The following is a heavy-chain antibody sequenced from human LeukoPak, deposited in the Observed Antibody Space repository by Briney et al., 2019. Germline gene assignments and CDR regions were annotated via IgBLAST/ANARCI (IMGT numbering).Heavy chain of an antibody. Sequence: GGSLRLSCAASGFTFSSYSTNWVRQAPGKGLEWVSSISSSSSYIYYADSVKGRFTISRDNAKNSLYLQMNSLRAEDTAVYYCARDGWELLLSVANWFDPWGQGTLVTVSS. V-gene: IGHV3-21*04. CDR1: GFTFSSYS. J-gene: IGHJ5*02. CDR3: ARDGWELLLSVANWFDP. D-gene: IGHD2-15*01. CDR2: ISSSSSYI.